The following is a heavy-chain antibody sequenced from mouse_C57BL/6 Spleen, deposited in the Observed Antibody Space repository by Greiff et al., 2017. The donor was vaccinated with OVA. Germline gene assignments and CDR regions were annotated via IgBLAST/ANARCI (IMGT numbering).Heavy chain of an antibody. V-gene: IGHV1-9*01. J-gene: IGHJ3*01. D-gene: IGHD3-2*02. CDR1: GYTFTGYW. CDR3: ARWYSSGYWAWFAY. CDR2: FLPGSGST. Sequence: QVQLQQSGAELMKPGASVKLSCKATGYTFTGYWIEWVKQRPGLGLEGIGEFLPGSGSTNSNEKFKGKATLTADTSSNTAYMQLSSLTTEDSAIYYCARWYSSGYWAWFAYWGQGTLVTVSA.